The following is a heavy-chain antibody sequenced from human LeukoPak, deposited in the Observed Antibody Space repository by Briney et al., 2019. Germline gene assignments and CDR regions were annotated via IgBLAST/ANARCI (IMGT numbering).Heavy chain of an antibody. V-gene: IGHV1-24*01. Sequence: ASVKVSCKVSGYTLTELSMHWVRQAPGKGLEWMGGFDPEDGETIYAQKFQGRVTMTEDTSTDTAYMELSSLRSEDTAVYYCATSGGATSDFDYWGQGTLVTVSS. CDR1: GYTLTELS. D-gene: IGHD1-26*01. CDR2: FDPEDGET. J-gene: IGHJ4*02. CDR3: ATSGGATSDFDY.